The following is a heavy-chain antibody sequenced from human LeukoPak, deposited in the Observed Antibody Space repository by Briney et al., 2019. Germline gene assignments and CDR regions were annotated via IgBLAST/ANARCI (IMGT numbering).Heavy chain of an antibody. CDR3: ARASIPTISVAGACFDY. CDR2: IYTSGIT. CDR1: DVSISTYY. D-gene: IGHD6-19*01. Sequence: ASETLSLTCTVSDVSISTYYWNWIRQPAGKGLDWIGRIYTSGITNYSPSLKSRVTMSVGTSKNQFSLNLSSVTAADTAVYYCARASIPTISVAGACFDYWGQAILVTVSS. V-gene: IGHV4-4*07. J-gene: IGHJ4*02.